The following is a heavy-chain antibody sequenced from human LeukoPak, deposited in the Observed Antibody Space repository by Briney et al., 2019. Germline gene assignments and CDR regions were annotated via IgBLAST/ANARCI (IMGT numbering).Heavy chain of an antibody. CDR2: IYYTGNT. J-gene: IGHJ4*02. D-gene: IGHD3-10*01. CDR3: ARYYYGSGSYYYFDY. CDR1: GGSISSSSYY. V-gene: IGHV4-39*07. Sequence: SESLSLTCTVSGGSISSSSYYWGWIRQPAGKGLEWIGSIYYTGNTYYNASLKSRVTISIDTSKNQFSLKLSSVTAADTAVYYCARYYYGSGSYYYFDYWGQGTLVTVSS.